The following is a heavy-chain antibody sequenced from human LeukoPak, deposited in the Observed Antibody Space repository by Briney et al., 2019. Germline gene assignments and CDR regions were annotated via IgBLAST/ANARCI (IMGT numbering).Heavy chain of an antibody. Sequence: GGSLRLSCAASGFTFSGYYMSWIRQAPGKGLEWVSYISSLSTSIYYTDSVKGRFTISRDNAKNSLYLQMNNLRAEDTAVYYCGRDKEDWGRGTLVTVSS. J-gene: IGHJ4*02. CDR3: GRDKED. CDR2: ISSLSTSI. V-gene: IGHV3-11*04. CDR1: GFTFSGYY.